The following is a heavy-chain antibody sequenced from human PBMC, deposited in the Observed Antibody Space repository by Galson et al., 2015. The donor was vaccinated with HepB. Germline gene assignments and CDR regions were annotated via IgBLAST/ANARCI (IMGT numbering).Heavy chain of an antibody. V-gene: IGHV1-3*01. Sequence: SVKVSCKASGYTFTSYAMHWVRQAPGQRLEWMGWINAGNGNTKYSQKFQGRVTITRDTSASTAYMELSSLRSGDTAVYYCAREGIVGATFDYWGQGTLVTVSS. CDR2: INAGNGNT. CDR3: AREGIVGATFDY. CDR1: GYTFTSYA. J-gene: IGHJ4*02. D-gene: IGHD1-26*01.